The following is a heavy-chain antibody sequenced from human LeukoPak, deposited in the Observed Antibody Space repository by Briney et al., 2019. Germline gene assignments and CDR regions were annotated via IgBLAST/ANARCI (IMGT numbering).Heavy chain of an antibody. CDR3: ARGKRGYSHVWRDY. J-gene: IGHJ4*02. Sequence: SVKVSCKASGGTFSSYAISWVRQAPGQGLEWMGGIIPIFGTANYAQKFQGRVTITADESTSTAYMELSSLRSEDTAVYYCARGKRGYSHVWRDYWGQGTLVTVSS. CDR2: IIPIFGTA. V-gene: IGHV1-69*13. CDR1: GGTFSSYA. D-gene: IGHD5-18*01.